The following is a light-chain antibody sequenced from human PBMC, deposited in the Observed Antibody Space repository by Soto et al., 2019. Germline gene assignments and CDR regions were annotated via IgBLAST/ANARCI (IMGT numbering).Light chain of an antibody. CDR2: AAS. CDR3: QQYGSSPGT. J-gene: IGKJ4*01. Sequence: EIVLTQSPGTLSLSPGERATLSCRASQSVSSSYLAWYQQKPGQAPRLLIYAASSRATGIPDRFSGSGSGTDFTLTISRLEPEDFAVYYCQQYGSSPGTFGGGTKAEIK. CDR1: QSVSSSY. V-gene: IGKV3-20*01.